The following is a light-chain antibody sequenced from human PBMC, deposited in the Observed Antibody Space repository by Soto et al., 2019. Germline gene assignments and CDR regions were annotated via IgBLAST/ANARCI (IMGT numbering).Light chain of an antibody. V-gene: IGKV3-15*01. J-gene: IGKJ1*01. CDR2: GAS. CDR1: QSVNTN. Sequence: EIVMTQSPATLSVSPGERATFSCRASQSVNTNLAWYQLKPGQAPCLRVYGASIRATGIPARVSRSASGREYSLTISSLQSEDFGVYFCQQYDPWWTFGQRTKVEIK. CDR3: QQYDPWWT.